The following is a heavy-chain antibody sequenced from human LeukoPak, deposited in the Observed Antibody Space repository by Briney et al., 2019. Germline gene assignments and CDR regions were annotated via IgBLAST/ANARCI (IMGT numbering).Heavy chain of an antibody. D-gene: IGHD4-17*01. CDR1: GYTFTSYY. CDR2: INPSGGST. Sequence: ASVKVSCKASGYTFTSYYMHWVRQAPGQGPEWMGIINPSGGSTRYAQKFQGRVTMTRDTSTSTVYMELSSLRSEDTAVYYCARNPVTTKYFDYWGQGTLVTVSS. V-gene: IGHV1-46*01. CDR3: ARNPVTTKYFDY. J-gene: IGHJ4*02.